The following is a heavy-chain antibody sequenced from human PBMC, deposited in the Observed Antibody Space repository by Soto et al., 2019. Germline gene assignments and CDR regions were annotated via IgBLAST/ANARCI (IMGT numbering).Heavy chain of an antibody. CDR1: GFTLSSYA. CDR3: ARADLLNGFDP. V-gene: IGHV3-30-3*01. J-gene: IGHJ5*02. CDR2: IPYDGSNK. Sequence: MRVSCTAAGFTLSSYAMPWVRQAPGKGLEWVAVIPYDGSNKYYADSVKGRFTISRDNSKNTLYLQMNSLRAEDTAVYYCARADLLNGFDPWGQGTLGT.